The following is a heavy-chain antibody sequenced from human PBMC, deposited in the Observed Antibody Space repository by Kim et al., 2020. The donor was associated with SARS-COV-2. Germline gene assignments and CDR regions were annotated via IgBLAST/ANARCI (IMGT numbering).Heavy chain of an antibody. CDR3: ARLSWIQLWPNFDY. CDR1: GFTVSSNY. J-gene: IGHJ4*02. D-gene: IGHD5-18*01. V-gene: IGHV3-53*01. Sequence: GGSLRLSCAASGFTVSSNYMSWVRQAPGKGLEWVSVIYSGGSTYYADSVKGRFTISRDNSKNTLYLQMNSLRAEDTAVYYCARLSWIQLWPNFDYWGQGTLVTVSS. CDR2: IYSGGST.